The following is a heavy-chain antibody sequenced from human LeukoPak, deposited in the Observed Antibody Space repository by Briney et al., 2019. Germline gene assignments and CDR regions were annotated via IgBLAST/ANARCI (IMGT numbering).Heavy chain of an antibody. Sequence: PGGSLRLSCAASGLTGSHNYMSWVRQAPGKGLEWVSVIYSGGSTYYADSVKGRFTISRDNSKNTLYLQMNSLRAEDTAVYYCARGITYYYDSSGYALDYWGQGTLVTVSS. J-gene: IGHJ4*02. CDR2: IYSGGST. V-gene: IGHV3-53*01. CDR3: ARGITYYYDSSGYALDY. CDR1: GLTGSHNY. D-gene: IGHD3-22*01.